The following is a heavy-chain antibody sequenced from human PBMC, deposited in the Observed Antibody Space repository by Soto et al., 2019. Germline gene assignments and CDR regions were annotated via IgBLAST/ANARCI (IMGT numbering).Heavy chain of an antibody. CDR1: GFTVSSNY. CDR2: IYSGGST. V-gene: IGHV3-53*01. Sequence: GGSLRLSCAASGFTVSSNYMSWVRQAPGKGLEWVSVIYSGGSTYYADSVKGRFTISRDNSKNTLYLQMNSLRAEDTAVYYCARDSSSWEPYYYYGMDVWGQGTTVTVSS. D-gene: IGHD6-13*01. CDR3: ARDSSSWEPYYYYGMDV. J-gene: IGHJ6*02.